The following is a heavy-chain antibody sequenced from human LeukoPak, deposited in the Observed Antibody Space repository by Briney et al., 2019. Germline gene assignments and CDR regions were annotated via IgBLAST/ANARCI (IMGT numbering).Heavy chain of an antibody. Sequence: SETLSLTCAVYGGSFSGYYWSWIRQPPGKGLEWIGEINHSGSTNYNPSLKSRVTISVDTSKNQFSLKLSSVTAADTAVYYCATSPDSSGWYGYYYYYMDVWGKGTTVTVSS. CDR3: ATSPDSSGWYGYYYYYMDV. CDR1: GGSFSGYY. D-gene: IGHD6-19*01. CDR2: INHSGST. J-gene: IGHJ6*03. V-gene: IGHV4-34*01.